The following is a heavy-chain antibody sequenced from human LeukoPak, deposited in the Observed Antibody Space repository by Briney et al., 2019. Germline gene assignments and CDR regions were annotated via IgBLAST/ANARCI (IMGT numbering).Heavy chain of an antibody. CDR1: GGSISSYY. CDR3: AREGYSYGSSGPRPHGMDV. D-gene: IGHD5-18*01. CDR2: IYCSGST. J-gene: IGHJ6*04. Sequence: SETLSLTCTVSGGSISSYYWSWIRQPPGMGLEWIGYIYCSGSTNYNPSLKSRVTISVDTSKNQFSLKLSSVTAADTAVYYCAREGYSYGSSGPRPHGMDVWGKGTTVTVSS. V-gene: IGHV4-59*01.